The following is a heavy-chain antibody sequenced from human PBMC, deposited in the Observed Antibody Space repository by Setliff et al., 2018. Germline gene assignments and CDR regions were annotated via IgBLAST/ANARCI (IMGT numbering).Heavy chain of an antibody. CDR1: GGPVTRTTTF. D-gene: IGHD4-17*01. CDR3: ARAAVTSGARADYFDN. CDR2: TYDSGST. J-gene: IGHJ4*02. V-gene: IGHV4-39*07. Sequence: SETLSLTCTVSGGPVTRTTTFWGWVRQTPGKGLEWIGSTYDSGSTYYNPSLNSRVTMSEDTSKNQFSLKLTSVTAADAAVYHCARAAVTSGARADYFDNWGRGTLVTVSS.